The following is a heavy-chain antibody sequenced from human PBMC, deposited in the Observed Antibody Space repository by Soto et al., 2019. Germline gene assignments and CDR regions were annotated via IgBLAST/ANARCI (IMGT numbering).Heavy chain of an antibody. CDR1: GFTFSSYG. J-gene: IGHJ4*02. Sequence: QVQLVESGGGVVQPGRSLRLSCAASGFTFSSYGMHCVRQAPGKGLEWVAVIWYDGSNKYYADSVKGRFTISRDNSKNPLYLQMNSLRAEDTAVYYCARDSGSLTFDYWGQGTLVTVSS. CDR3: ARDSGSLTFDY. V-gene: IGHV3-33*01. D-gene: IGHD1-26*01. CDR2: IWYDGSNK.